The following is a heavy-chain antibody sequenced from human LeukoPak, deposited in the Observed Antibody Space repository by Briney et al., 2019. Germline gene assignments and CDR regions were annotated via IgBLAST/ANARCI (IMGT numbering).Heavy chain of an antibody. D-gene: IGHD2-15*01. Sequence: SETLSLTCTVSGGSISSSSYYWGWIRQPPGKGLEYIGSIYYSGSTYYNPSLKSRVTIAVDTSKNQFSLKLSSVTAADTAVYYCARRGGYCSGVSCLSWFDPWGQGTLVTVSS. CDR3: ARRGGYCSGVSCLSWFDP. J-gene: IGHJ5*02. V-gene: IGHV4-39*01. CDR2: IYYSGST. CDR1: GGSISSSSYY.